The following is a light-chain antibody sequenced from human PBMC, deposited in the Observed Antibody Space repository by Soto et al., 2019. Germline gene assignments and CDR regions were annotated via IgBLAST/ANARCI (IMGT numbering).Light chain of an antibody. Sequence: EIVLTQSPGTLSLSPGERATLSCRASQSVGSYLTWYQQKPGQAPRLLIYGASSRATGIPDRFSGSGSGTDFTLTITRLESGDFAVYYCQQYDSSPRTFGQGTKLEIK. CDR1: QSVGSY. J-gene: IGKJ2*01. CDR2: GAS. CDR3: QQYDSSPRT. V-gene: IGKV3-20*01.